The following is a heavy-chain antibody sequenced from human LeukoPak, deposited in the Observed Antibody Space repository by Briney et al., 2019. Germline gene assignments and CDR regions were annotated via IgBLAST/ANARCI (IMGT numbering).Heavy chain of an antibody. CDR3: ASASAGYNFDY. V-gene: IGHV4-38-2*02. CDR1: GYSISSGYY. J-gene: IGHJ4*02. Sequence: SETLSLTCTVSGYSISSGYYWGWIRQPPGKGLEWIGSIYHSGSTYYNPSLKSRVTISVDTSKNQFSLKLNSVTAADTAVYYCASASAGYNFDYWGQGTLVTVSS. CDR2: IYHSGST. D-gene: IGHD5-24*01.